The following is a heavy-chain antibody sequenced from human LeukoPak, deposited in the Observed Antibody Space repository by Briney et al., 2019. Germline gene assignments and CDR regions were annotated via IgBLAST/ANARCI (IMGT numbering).Heavy chain of an antibody. CDR1: GFTFSSYG. CDR3: AKDNRSGSYYTSYFDY. J-gene: IGHJ4*02. Sequence: GGSLRLSCAASGFTFSSYGMHWVRQAPGKGLEWVAVISYDGSNKYYADSVKGRFTISRDNSKNTLYLQMNSLRAEDTAVYYCAKDNRSGSYYTSYFDYWGQGTLVTVSS. D-gene: IGHD3-10*01. V-gene: IGHV3-30*18. CDR2: ISYDGSNK.